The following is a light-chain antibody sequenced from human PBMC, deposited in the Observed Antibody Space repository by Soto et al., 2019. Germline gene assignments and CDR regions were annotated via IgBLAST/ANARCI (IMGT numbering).Light chain of an antibody. CDR2: EVT. Sequence: QSALTQPPSASGSPGQSVTISCTGTSSDVGAYNWVSWYQQHPGKAPILMIYEVTKRPSGVPDRFSGSKSGNTASLTVSGLQPEDEADYYCASYAGSSSVFGTGTKLTVL. V-gene: IGLV2-8*01. J-gene: IGLJ1*01. CDR3: ASYAGSSSV. CDR1: SSDVGAYNW.